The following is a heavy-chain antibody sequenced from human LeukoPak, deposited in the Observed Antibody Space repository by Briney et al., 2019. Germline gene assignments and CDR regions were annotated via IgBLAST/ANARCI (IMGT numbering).Heavy chain of an antibody. V-gene: IGHV3-73*01. D-gene: IGHD6-19*01. CDR1: GVTFSGAA. J-gene: IGHJ3*02. Sequence: RLSCAASGVTFSGAAMHWVRQASGEGLEGVGRIRSKANSYATAYAASEKGRFTISRDDSKNTAHLQMHSLKTEDPAVYYCAKLKAGTGDGAFAIWGQRTMVTVS. CDR2: IRSKANSYAT. CDR3: AKLKAGTGDGAFAI.